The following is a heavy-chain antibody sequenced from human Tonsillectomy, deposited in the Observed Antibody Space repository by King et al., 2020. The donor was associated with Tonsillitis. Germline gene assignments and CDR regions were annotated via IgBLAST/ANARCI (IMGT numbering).Heavy chain of an antibody. V-gene: IGHV3-23*04. Sequence: VQLVESGGGLVQPGGSLRLSCAGAGFTFSTYAMIWVRQAPGKGLEWVSVMRGAGAMTHHADSVKGRVTISRDNSKNTLYLQMNSLRAEDTAVYYCAKCPYDFWSGGLYYAMDVWGQGTTVTVSS. J-gene: IGHJ6*02. CDR3: AKCPYDFWSGGLYYAMDV. CDR2: MRGAGAMT. CDR1: GFTFSTYA. D-gene: IGHD3-3*01.